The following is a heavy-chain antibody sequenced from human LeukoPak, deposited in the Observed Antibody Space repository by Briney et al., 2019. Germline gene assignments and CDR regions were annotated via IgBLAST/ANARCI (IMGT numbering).Heavy chain of an antibody. D-gene: IGHD3-3*01. V-gene: IGHV3-7*01. J-gene: IGHJ4*02. CDR2: IKQDASQE. CDR1: GFTFSSYW. Sequence: GGSLRLSCAASGFTFSSYWMSWVRQAPGKGPEWVAHIKQDASQEDHVDSVKGRFTISRDNAKNSLYLQMNSLRAEDTAVYYCARGVVYPTWSGPHWSDYWGQGTLVTVSA. CDR3: ARGVVYPTWSGPHWSDY.